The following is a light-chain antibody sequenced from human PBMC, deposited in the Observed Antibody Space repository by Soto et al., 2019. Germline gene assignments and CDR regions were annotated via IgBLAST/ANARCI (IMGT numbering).Light chain of an antibody. CDR2: EVN. V-gene: IGLV2-18*02. J-gene: IGLJ1*01. CDR3: NSHTTSSTYV. CDR1: SSDVGNYNR. Sequence: QSALTQPPSVSGSPGQSVTISCTGTSSDVGNYNRVSWYQQPPGTAPKLMIYEVNNRPSGVPDRFSGSKSGNTASLTISGLQAEDEADYYCNSHTTSSTYVFGTGTKVTVL.